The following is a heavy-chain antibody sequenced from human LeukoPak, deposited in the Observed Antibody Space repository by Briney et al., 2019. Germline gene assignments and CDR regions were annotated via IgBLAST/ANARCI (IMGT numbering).Heavy chain of an antibody. D-gene: IGHD3-3*01. CDR2: INHSGST. V-gene: IGHV4-34*01. Sequence: SETLSLTCAVYGGSFSGYYWSWIRQPPGKGLEWIGEINHSGSTNYNPSLKSRVTISVDTSKNQFSLKLSSVTAADTAVYYCARVRAYYDFWSGYWYDPWGQGTLVTVSS. CDR3: ARVRAYYDFWSGYWYDP. J-gene: IGHJ5*02. CDR1: GGSFSGYY.